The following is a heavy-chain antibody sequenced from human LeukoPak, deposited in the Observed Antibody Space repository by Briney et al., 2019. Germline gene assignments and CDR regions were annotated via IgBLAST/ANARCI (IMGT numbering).Heavy chain of an antibody. CDR1: GYTFTGYY. CDR2: INPNSGGT. V-gene: IGHV1-2*02. Sequence: ASVKVSCKASGYTFTGYYMHWVRQAPGQGLEWMGWINPNSGGTNYAQKFQGRVTMTRDTSVSTAYMEVTSLRGDDTALYYCARGRRILVGATNAGDFFDDWGQGALVTVSS. D-gene: IGHD1-26*01. J-gene: IGHJ4*02. CDR3: ARGRRILVGATNAGDFFDD.